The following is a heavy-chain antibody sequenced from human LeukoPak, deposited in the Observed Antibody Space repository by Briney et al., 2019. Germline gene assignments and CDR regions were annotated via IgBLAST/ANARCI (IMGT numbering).Heavy chain of an antibody. J-gene: IGHJ3*02. CDR2: IYTSGST. V-gene: IGHV4-61*02. CDR3: AREKGSSWYTDAFDI. Sequence: SETLSLTCTVSGGSISSGSYYWSWIRQPAGKGLEWIGRIYTSGSTNYNPSLKRRVTISVDTSKNQFSLKLSSVTAADTAVYYCAREKGSSWYTDAFDIWGQGTMVTVSS. CDR1: GGSISSGSYY. D-gene: IGHD6-13*01.